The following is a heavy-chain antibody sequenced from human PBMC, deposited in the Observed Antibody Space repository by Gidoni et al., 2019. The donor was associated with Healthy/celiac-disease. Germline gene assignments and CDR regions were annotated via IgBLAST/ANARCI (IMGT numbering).Heavy chain of an antibody. J-gene: IGHJ5*02. CDR3: AKDYSGSYINWFDP. CDR1: GFTFSSYA. D-gene: IGHD1-26*01. V-gene: IGHV3-23*01. CDR2: IIGSGGST. Sequence: EVQLLESGGGLVQPGGSLRLSCAASGFTFSSYAMSWVRQAPGKGLEWVSGIIGSGGSTYYADSVKGRFTISRDNSKNTLYLQMNSLRAEDTAVYYCAKDYSGSYINWFDPWGQGTLVSVSS.